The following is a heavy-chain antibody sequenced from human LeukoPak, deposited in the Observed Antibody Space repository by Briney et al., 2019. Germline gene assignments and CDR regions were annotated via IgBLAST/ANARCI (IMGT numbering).Heavy chain of an antibody. V-gene: IGHV4-30-4*08. CDR1: GGSISSGDYY. CDR3: ARDESSSWYGGAFDI. D-gene: IGHD6-13*01. CDR2: IYYSGST. J-gene: IGHJ3*02. Sequence: SQTLSLTCTVSGGSISSGDYYWSWIRQPPRKGLEWIGYIYYSGSTYYNPSLKSRVTISVDTSKNQFSLKLSSVTAADTAVYYCARDESSSWYGGAFDIWGQGTMVTVSS.